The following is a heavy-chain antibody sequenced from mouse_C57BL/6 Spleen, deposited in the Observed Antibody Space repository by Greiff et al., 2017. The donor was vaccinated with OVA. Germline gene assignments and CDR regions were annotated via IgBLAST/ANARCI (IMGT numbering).Heavy chain of an antibody. J-gene: IGHJ1*03. V-gene: IGHV2-5*01. D-gene: IGHD1-1*01. Sequence: VQLKQSGPGLVQPSQSLSITCTVSGFSLTSYGVHWVRQSPGKGLEWLGVIWRGGSTDYNAAFMSRLSITKDNSKSQVFFKMNSLQADDTAIYXCAKNEGYYGSRGYFDVWGTGTTVTVSS. CDR2: IWRGGST. CDR1: GFSLTSYG. CDR3: AKNEGYYGSRGYFDV.